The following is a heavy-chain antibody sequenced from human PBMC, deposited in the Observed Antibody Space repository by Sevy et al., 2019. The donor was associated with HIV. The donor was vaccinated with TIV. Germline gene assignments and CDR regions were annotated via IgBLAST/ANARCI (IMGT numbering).Heavy chain of an antibody. Sequence: GGSLRLSCAVSGFSFDSYGMTWVRQAPGKGLEWVSGISGSGTRTYYADSVKGRFIISRDNSKNTLYLQMNSLRSGDTGIYEFAKGGGGHYDPDEIGYYFYYYNMDVWGKGTTVTVSS. V-gene: IGHV3-23*01. D-gene: IGHD3-22*01. CDR3: AKGGGGHYDPDEIGYYFYYYNMDV. CDR2: ISGSGTRT. J-gene: IGHJ6*03. CDR1: GFSFDSYG.